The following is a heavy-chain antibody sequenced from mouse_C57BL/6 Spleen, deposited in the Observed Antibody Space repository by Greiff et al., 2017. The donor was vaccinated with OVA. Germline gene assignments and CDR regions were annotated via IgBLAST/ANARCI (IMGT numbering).Heavy chain of an antibody. CDR2: ISDGGSYT. Sequence: EVHLVESGGGLVKPGGSLKLSCAASGFTFSSYAMSWVRQTPEKRLEWVATISDGGSYTYYPDNVKGRFTISRDNAKNNLYLQRSHLKSEDTAMYYCARGYYYGGGYYFDYWGQGTTLTVSS. V-gene: IGHV5-4*01. CDR3: ARGYYYGGGYYFDY. J-gene: IGHJ2*01. CDR1: GFTFSSYA. D-gene: IGHD1-1*01.